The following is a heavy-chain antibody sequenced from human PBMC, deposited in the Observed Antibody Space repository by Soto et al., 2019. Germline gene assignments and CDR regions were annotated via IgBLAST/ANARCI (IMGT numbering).Heavy chain of an antibody. J-gene: IGHJ4*02. CDR3: ARGIAAAGALYDY. CDR2: IYSGGST. D-gene: IGHD6-13*01. Sequence: GGSMRLSCAASGFTVSSNYMSWVRQARGKGLEWVSVIYSGGSTYYADSVKGRFTISRDNSKNTLYLQMNSLRAEDTAVYYCARGIAAAGALYDYWGQGTLATVSS. CDR1: GFTVSSNY. V-gene: IGHV3-53*01.